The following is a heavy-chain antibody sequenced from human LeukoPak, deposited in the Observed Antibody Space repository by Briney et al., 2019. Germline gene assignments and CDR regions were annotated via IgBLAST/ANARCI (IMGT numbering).Heavy chain of an antibody. Sequence: ASETLSLTCTVSGGSISISNYYWGWIRQPPGERLEWIGTIYYTGTTYYNPSLQSRVIISVDTSKNQFSLNLSSVTAPDTALYYCTRTVGTHRFDYWGQGILVTVSS. CDR3: TRTVGTHRFDY. CDR1: GGSISISNYY. CDR2: IYYTGTT. D-gene: IGHD4-23*01. J-gene: IGHJ4*02. V-gene: IGHV4-39*01.